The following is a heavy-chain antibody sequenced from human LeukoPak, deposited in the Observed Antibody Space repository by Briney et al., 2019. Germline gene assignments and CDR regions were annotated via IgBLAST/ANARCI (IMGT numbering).Heavy chain of an antibody. CDR1: GYTFTSYD. V-gene: IGHV1-8*03. J-gene: IGHJ3*02. CDR2: MNPNSGNT. CDR3: ARGPKWELELYAFDI. Sequence: GASVKVSCKASGYTFTSYDPNWVRQATGQGLEWMGWMNPNSGNTGYAQKFQGRVTITRNTSISTAYMELSSLRSEDTAVYYCARGPKWELELYAFDIWGQGTMVTVSS. D-gene: IGHD1-26*01.